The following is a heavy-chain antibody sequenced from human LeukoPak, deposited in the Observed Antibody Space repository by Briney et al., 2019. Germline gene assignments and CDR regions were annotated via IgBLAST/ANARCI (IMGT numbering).Heavy chain of an antibody. D-gene: IGHD3-22*01. CDR3: AAHSSGYLGWFDP. Sequence: GGSLRLSCAASGFTVSRNYMSWVRQAPGKGLEWVSLIYSGGSTYYEDSVKGRFTISRDNSKDTLYVQMNSLRAEDTAVYYCAAHSSGYLGWFDPWGQGTLVTVSS. CDR2: IYSGGST. J-gene: IGHJ5*02. V-gene: IGHV3-66*01. CDR1: GFTVSRNY.